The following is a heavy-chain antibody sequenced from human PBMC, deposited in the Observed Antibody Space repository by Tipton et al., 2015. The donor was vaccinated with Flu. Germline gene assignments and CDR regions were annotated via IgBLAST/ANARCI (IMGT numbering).Heavy chain of an antibody. CDR2: IYTSGST. CDR1: GDSMSSGSYY. V-gene: IGHV4-61*02. D-gene: IGHD2-2*03. CDR3: ARDGYYYYYYGMDV. Sequence: GLVKPSQTLSLTCTVSGDSMSSGSYYWSWVRQPAGKGLEWIGRIYTSGSTNYNPSLKSRVTISVDTSKNQFSLKLSSVTAADTAVYYCARDGYYYYYYGMDVWGQGTTVTVSS. J-gene: IGHJ6*02.